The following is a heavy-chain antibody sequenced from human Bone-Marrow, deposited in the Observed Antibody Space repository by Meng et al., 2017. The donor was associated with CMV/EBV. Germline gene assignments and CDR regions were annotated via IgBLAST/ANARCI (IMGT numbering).Heavy chain of an antibody. V-gene: IGHV3-21*01. CDR1: GFTFSSYS. Sequence: GESLKISCAASGFTFSSYSMNWVRQAPGKGLEWVSSISSSSSNIYYADSVKGRFTISRDNAKNSLYMQMNSLRAEDTDVYYCAREGCRSTSCQTRMDDWGQGKMVTVSS. CDR3: AREGCRSTSCQTRMDD. D-gene: IGHD2-2*01. CDR2: ISSSSSNI. J-gene: IGHJ4*02.